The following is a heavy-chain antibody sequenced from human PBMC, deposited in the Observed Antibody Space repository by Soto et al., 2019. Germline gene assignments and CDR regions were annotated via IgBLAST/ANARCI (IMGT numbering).Heavy chain of an antibody. V-gene: IGHV5-51*01. J-gene: IGHJ3*02. CDR1: GYSFTSYW. D-gene: IGHD3-16*01. CDR2: IYPGDSDT. Sequence: LGESLKISCKGSGYSFTSYWIGWVRQMPGKGLEWMGIIYPGDSDTRYSPSFQGQVTISADKSISTAYLQWSSLKASDTAMYYCARHEFPPRTLEDAFDIWGQGTMVTVSS. CDR3: ARHEFPPRTLEDAFDI.